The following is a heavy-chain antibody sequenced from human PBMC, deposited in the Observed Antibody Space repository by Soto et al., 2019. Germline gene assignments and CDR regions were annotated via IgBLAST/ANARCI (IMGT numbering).Heavy chain of an antibody. V-gene: IGHV1-69*02. Sequence: QVQLVQSGAEVKKPGSSVKVSCKASGGTFSSYTISWVRQAPGQGLEWMGRIIPILGIANYAQKFQGRVKITAKKSTSTAYMELSSLRSEDTCVYYCAMEDGSSTSCYRDYWGQGTLGTVSS. CDR1: GGTFSSYT. J-gene: IGHJ4*02. D-gene: IGHD2-2*02. CDR3: AMEDGSSTSCYRDY. CDR2: IIPILGIA.